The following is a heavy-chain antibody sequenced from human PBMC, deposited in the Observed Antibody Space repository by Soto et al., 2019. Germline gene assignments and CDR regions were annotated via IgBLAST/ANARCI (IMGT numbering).Heavy chain of an antibody. CDR1: GFTFSSYG. CDR2: ISYDGSHK. CDR3: AKDPFFWSVPRYYFEN. D-gene: IGHD3-3*01. Sequence: GGSLRLSCAASGFTFSSYGMHWVRQAPGKGLEWVAVISYDGSHKYYADSVKGRFTISRDNSMDTLYLQMNSLRAEDTAVYYCAKDPFFWSVPRYYFENWGQGTLVTVSS. V-gene: IGHV3-30*18. J-gene: IGHJ4*02.